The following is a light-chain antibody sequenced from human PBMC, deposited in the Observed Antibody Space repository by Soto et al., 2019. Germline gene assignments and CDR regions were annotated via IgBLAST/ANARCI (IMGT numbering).Light chain of an antibody. CDR2: GNN. CDR1: SSNIGAGFD. J-gene: IGLJ2*01. Sequence: QSVLTQPPSVSGAPGQRVTISCTGSSSNIGAGFDVHWYQHLRGTAPKLLIYGNNNRPSGVPDRFSGSKSGTSASLAITGLQAEDEADYYCQSYDSSLSVVFGGGTKLTVL. CDR3: QSYDSSLSVV. V-gene: IGLV1-40*01.